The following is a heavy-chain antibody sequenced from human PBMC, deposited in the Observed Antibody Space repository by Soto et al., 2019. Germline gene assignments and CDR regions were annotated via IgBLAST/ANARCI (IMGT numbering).Heavy chain of an antibody. CDR2: VTYSGGP. J-gene: IGHJ3*02. CDR1: GGSISTYY. V-gene: IGHV4-59*01. Sequence: SETLSLTCIVSGGSISTYYWSWIRQPPGKGLEWIGYVTYSGGPTYNPYLKSRVIISVDTSKKFSLNLTSVTAADKAVYYCARDAGYQLTGAFDIWGQGTRVTVSS. D-gene: IGHD2-2*01. CDR3: ARDAGYQLTGAFDI.